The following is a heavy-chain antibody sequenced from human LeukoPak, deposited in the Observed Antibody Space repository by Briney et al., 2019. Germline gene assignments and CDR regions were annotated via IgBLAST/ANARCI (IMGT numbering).Heavy chain of an antibody. J-gene: IGHJ4*02. CDR1: GDSVSSNSAA. CDR3: AGQVPYTSSWFGDYFDY. Sequence: TSQTLSLTCAISGDSVSSNSAAWSWIRQSPSRGLVWLGRTYYRSQWYNDYAPSVKSRIRINPDTDKNQFSLHLSSVTPEDTAVYYCAGQVPYTSSWFGDYFDYWGQGILVTVSS. D-gene: IGHD6-13*01. V-gene: IGHV6-1*01. CDR2: TYYRSQWYN.